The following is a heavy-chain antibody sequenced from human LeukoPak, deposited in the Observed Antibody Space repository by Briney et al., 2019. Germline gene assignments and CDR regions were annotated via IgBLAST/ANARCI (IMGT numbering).Heavy chain of an antibody. Sequence: GGSLRLSCAASGFTFSSYSMNWVRQAPGNGLEWVSSISSSSSYIYYADSVKGRFTISRDNAKNSLYLQMNSLRAEDTAVYYCAKDFGDCSSTSCYPLDNFGYWGQGTLVTVSS. D-gene: IGHD2-2*01. V-gene: IGHV3-21*01. CDR1: GFTFSSYS. CDR2: ISSSSSYI. CDR3: AKDFGDCSSTSCYPLDNFGY. J-gene: IGHJ4*02.